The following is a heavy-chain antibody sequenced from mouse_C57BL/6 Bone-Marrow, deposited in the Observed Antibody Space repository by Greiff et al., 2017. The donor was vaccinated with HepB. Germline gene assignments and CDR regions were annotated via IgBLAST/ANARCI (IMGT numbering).Heavy chain of an antibody. CDR1: GYTFTSYW. CDR2: INPSNGGT. V-gene: IGHV1-53*01. Sequence: QVQLQQPGTELVKPGASVKLSCKASGYTFTSYWMHWVKQRPGQGLEWIGNINPSNGGTNYNEKFKSKATLTVDTSSSTAYMQLSSLTSEDSAVYCCSRSHYGSWGYFDVWGTGTTVTVSS. CDR3: SRSHYGSWGYFDV. D-gene: IGHD1-1*01. J-gene: IGHJ1*03.